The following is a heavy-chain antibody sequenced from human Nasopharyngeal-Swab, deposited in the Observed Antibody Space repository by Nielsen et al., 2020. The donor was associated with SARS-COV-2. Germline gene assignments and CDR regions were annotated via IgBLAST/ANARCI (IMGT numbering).Heavy chain of an antibody. V-gene: IGHV3-11*04. J-gene: IGHJ4*02. Sequence: GESLKISCAASGFTFSDYYMSWIRQAPGKGLEWVSYISSSGSTIYYADSVKGRFTISRDNAKNSLYLQMNSLRAEDTAVYYCARDPTYYDYVWGSYRYCYFDYWGRGTLVTVSS. CDR3: ARDPTYYDYVWGSYRYCYFDY. CDR1: GFTFSDYY. D-gene: IGHD3-16*02. CDR2: ISSSGSTI.